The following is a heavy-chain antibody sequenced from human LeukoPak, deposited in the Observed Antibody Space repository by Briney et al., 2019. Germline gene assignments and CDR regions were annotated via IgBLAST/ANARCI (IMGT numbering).Heavy chain of an antibody. Sequence: GGSLKLSCAASGFTFSGSAMHWVRQASGKGLEWVGRIRSKANSYATAYAASVKGRFTISRDDSKNTAYLQMNSLKTEDTAVYYCTKATKGGGFDPWGQGTLVTVSS. J-gene: IGHJ5*02. D-gene: IGHD1-14*01. CDR3: TKATKGGGFDP. V-gene: IGHV3-73*01. CDR1: GFTFSGSA. CDR2: IRSKANSYAT.